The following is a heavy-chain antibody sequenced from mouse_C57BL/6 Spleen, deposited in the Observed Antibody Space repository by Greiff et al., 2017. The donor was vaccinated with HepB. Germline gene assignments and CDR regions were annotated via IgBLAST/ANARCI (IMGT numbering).Heavy chain of an antibody. D-gene: IGHD1-1*01. CDR1: GFTFTDYY. J-gene: IGHJ1*03. Sequence: EVQLVESGGGLVQPGGSLSLSCAASGFTFTDYYMSWVRQPPGKALEWLGFIRNKANGYTTEYSASVKGRFTISRDNSPSILYLQMNALRAEDSATYYCARHDYYGSSPYFDVWGTGTTVTVSS. CDR2: IRNKANGYTT. CDR3: ARHDYYGSSPYFDV. V-gene: IGHV7-3*01.